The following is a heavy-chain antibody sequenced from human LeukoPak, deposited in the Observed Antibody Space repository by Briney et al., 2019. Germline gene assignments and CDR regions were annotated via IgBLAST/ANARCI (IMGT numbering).Heavy chain of an antibody. CDR3: ARDHRIQLWLAWFDP. Sequence: GWSLRLSCAASGFTFSSYSMNWVRQAPGKGLEWVSSISSSSSYIYYADSVKGRFTISRDNAKNSLYLQMNSLRAEDTAVYYCARDHRIQLWLAWFDPWGQGTLVTVSS. V-gene: IGHV3-21*01. CDR2: ISSSSSYI. D-gene: IGHD5-18*01. CDR1: GFTFSSYS. J-gene: IGHJ5*02.